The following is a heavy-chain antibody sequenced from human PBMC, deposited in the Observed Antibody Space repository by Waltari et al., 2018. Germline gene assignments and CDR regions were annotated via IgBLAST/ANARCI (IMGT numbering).Heavy chain of an antibody. CDR1: GGTCSSYT. D-gene: IGHD4-17*01. J-gene: IGHJ5*02. Sequence: QVQLVQSGAEVKKPGSSVEVSCKASGGTCSSYTIRLVRHAPGQGLERRGGSSRSRCIGNSAQRLQGRATITADKATSTDYMELSSLRAEDTAVYYGGCGSDDYGDYRGWFDPWGQGTLVTVSS. CDR3: GCGSDDYGDYRGWFDP. V-gene: IGHV1-69*02. CDR2: SSRSRCIG.